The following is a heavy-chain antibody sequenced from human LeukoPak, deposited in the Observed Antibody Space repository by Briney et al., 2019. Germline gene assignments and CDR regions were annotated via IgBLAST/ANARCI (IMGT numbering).Heavy chain of an antibody. Sequence: GGSLRLSCQASGFTFSTFPMSWVRQAPGKGLEWVSVISGGGGSTYYADSVKGRFTISRDNSKNTLYLQMNSLRAEDTAVYYCAKAESSSWTYYFDYWGQGTLVTVSS. J-gene: IGHJ4*02. D-gene: IGHD6-13*01. CDR1: GFTFSTFP. V-gene: IGHV3-23*01. CDR3: AKAESSSWTYYFDY. CDR2: ISGGGGST.